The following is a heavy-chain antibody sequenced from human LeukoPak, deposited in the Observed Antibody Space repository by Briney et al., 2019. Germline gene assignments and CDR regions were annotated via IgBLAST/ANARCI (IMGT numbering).Heavy chain of an antibody. CDR2: IKQDGSEK. J-gene: IGHJ4*02. CDR3: ASVYPYYYDSSRVGYFDY. Sequence: GGSLRLSCAASGFTFSSYWMSWVRQAPGKGLEWVANIKQDGSEKYYVDSVKGRFTISRDNAKNSLYLQMNSLGAEDTAVYYCASVYPYYYDSSRVGYFDYWGQGTLVTVSS. V-gene: IGHV3-7*01. D-gene: IGHD3-22*01. CDR1: GFTFSSYW.